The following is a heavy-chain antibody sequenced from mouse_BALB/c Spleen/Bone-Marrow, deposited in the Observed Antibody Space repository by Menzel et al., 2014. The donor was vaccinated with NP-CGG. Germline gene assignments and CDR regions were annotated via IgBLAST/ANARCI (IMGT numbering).Heavy chain of an antibody. J-gene: IGHJ3*02. CDR3: ARGGDYSSDDFHDYFNL. D-gene: IGHD2-4*01. V-gene: IGHV5-6-5*01. Sequence: EESGGRLVTPGTPLTLTCTVSGFSLSSYSMGWVRQAPGKGLEWIGIIGVDNTYYASWAEGRFTISKASTTVDLQITSPTTEDTATYFCARGGDYSSDDFHDYFNLWGQGTLVTVS. CDR2: IIGVDNT. CDR1: GFSLSSYS.